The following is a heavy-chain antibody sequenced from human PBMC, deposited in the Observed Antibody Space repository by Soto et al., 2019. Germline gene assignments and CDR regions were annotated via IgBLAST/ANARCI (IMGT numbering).Heavy chain of an antibody. CDR1: GYTFTGYY. Sequence: ASVKVSCKASGYTFTGYYMHWVRQAPGQGLEWMGWINPNSGGTNYAQKFQGWVTMTRDTSISTAYMELSRLRSDDTAVYYCARDPGTTRSYDYYGMDVCCQGTTVTV. CDR2: INPNSGGT. V-gene: IGHV1-2*04. CDR3: ARDPGTTRSYDYYGMDV. D-gene: IGHD1-7*01. J-gene: IGHJ6*02.